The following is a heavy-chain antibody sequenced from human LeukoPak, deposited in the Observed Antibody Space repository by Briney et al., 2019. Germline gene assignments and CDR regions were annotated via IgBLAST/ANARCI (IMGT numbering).Heavy chain of an antibody. CDR1: GGSISSSGYY. CDR2: IYYGGNT. J-gene: IGHJ4*02. CDR3: ARLRDSSGFYSRV. V-gene: IGHV4-39*01. D-gene: IGHD3-22*01. Sequence: SETLSLTCTVSGGSISSSGYYWGWIRQPPGKGLEWIGNIYYGGNTYYNPSLKGRVTISVDTSKNQFSLKLTSVTAADTAVYYCARLRDSSGFYSRVWGQGTLVTVSS.